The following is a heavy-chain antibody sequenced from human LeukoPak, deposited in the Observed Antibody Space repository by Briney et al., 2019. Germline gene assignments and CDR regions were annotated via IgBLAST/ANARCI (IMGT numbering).Heavy chain of an antibody. V-gene: IGHV3-7*01. D-gene: IGHD6-13*01. CDR3: ARDLTDTSSPVDY. Sequence: GGSLRLSWAASGFTFSSYWMSWVRQAPGKGLEWVANIKQDGSEKYYVDSVKGRFTISRDNAKNSLYLQMNSLRAEDTAVYYCARDLTDTSSPVDYWGQGTLVTVSS. CDR2: IKQDGSEK. J-gene: IGHJ4*02. CDR1: GFTFSSYW.